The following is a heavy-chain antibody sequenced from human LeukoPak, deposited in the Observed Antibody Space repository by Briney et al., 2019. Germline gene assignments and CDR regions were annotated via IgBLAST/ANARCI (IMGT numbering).Heavy chain of an antibody. V-gene: IGHV3-53*01. CDR3: AGSPWDGIRGVGLDYLDY. CDR2: LYSAGST. D-gene: IGHD1-26*01. J-gene: IGHJ4*02. Sequence: GGSLRLSCAASGFIVSNNFMSWVRQAPGKGLEWVSVLYSAGSTFYVDSVKGRFTISRDNSKNMLFLQMNSLRVEDTAIYYCAGSPWDGIRGVGLDYLDYWGQGTLVTVSS. CDR1: GFIVSNNF.